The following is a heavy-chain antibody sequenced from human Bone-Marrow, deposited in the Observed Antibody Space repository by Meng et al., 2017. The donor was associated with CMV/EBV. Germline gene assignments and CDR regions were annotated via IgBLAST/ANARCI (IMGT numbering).Heavy chain of an antibody. CDR1: GGSFSDYS. CDR2: INHSGST. CDR3: ARRRWLRVRIDAFDI. Sequence: SETLSLTCAVYGGSFSDYSWNWIRQPPGKGLEWIGEINHSGSTNYNPSLKSRVTISVDTSKNQFSLKLSSVTAADTAVYYCARRRWLRVRIDAFDIWGQGTMVTVSS. J-gene: IGHJ3*02. D-gene: IGHD5-12*01. V-gene: IGHV4-34*01.